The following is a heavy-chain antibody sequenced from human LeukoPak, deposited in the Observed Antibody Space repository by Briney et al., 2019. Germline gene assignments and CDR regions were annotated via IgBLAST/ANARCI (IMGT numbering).Heavy chain of an antibody. CDR1: GGSISSTSNY. Sequence: PSETLSVTCTVSGGSISSTSNYWGWNRQPPGKGLEWIGSIYYSGSTYSNPSLKSRVSISGDTSKNHFSLELSSLTAADTAVYYCARRHSGSYFDYWGQGTLVTVSS. D-gene: IGHD1-26*01. J-gene: IGHJ4*02. V-gene: IGHV4-39*02. CDR3: ARRHSGSYFDY. CDR2: IYYSGST.